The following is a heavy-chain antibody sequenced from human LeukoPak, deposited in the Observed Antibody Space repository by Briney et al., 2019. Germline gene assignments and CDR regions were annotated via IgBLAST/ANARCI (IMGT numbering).Heavy chain of an antibody. V-gene: IGHV1-2*02. Sequence: ASVKVSCKASGYTFTGYYMHWVRQAPGQGLEWMGWINPNSGGTNYAQKFQGRVTMTRDTSISTAYMELSRLRSDDTAVYYCARGGSSGWYQVPFDYWGQGTLVTVSS. CDR1: GYTFTGYY. J-gene: IGHJ4*02. CDR2: INPNSGGT. D-gene: IGHD6-19*01. CDR3: ARGGSSGWYQVPFDY.